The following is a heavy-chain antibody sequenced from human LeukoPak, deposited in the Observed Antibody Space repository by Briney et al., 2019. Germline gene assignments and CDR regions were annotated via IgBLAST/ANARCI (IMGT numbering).Heavy chain of an antibody. D-gene: IGHD2-15*01. V-gene: IGHV4-59*01. CDR2: IYHSGST. CDR3: ARDGGYCSGVTCYNHYYYMDV. J-gene: IGHJ6*03. CDR1: GGSMSSYF. Sequence: SETLSLTCTVSGGSMSSYFWSWIRQPPGKGLEWIGYIYHSGSTFYNPSPKSRVTISLDTSKNQFSLRLSSVTAADTAVYYCARDGGYCSGVTCYNHYYYMDVWGKGTTVTISS.